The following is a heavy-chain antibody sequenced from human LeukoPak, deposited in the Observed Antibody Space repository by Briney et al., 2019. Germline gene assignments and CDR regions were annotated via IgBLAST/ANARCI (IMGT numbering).Heavy chain of an antibody. V-gene: IGHV3-30*02. CDR3: AKESSGSYYQTIDY. J-gene: IGHJ4*02. Sequence: GGSLRLSCATSGFTFNSYAMHWVRQAPGKGLEWVAFIRYDGTKEYYADSVKGRFTISRDNSKSTLYLQMSSLRGEDTAVYYCAKESSGSYYQTIDYWGQGTLVTVSS. D-gene: IGHD1-26*01. CDR2: IRYDGTKE. CDR1: GFTFNSYA.